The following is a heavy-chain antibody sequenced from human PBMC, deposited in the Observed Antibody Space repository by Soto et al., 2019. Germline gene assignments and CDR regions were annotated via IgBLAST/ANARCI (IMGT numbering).Heavy chain of an antibody. CDR2: IYYSGST. Sequence: SETLSLTCTVASDSISRYYSSWIRQPPGKGLEWIGYIYYSGSTNYNPSLKSRVTISVDTSKNQFSLKLSSVTAADTAVYYCARDQGDGYLDYWGQGTLVTVSS. CDR3: ARDQGDGYLDY. CDR1: SDSISRYY. V-gene: IGHV4-59*01. D-gene: IGHD2-8*01. J-gene: IGHJ4*02.